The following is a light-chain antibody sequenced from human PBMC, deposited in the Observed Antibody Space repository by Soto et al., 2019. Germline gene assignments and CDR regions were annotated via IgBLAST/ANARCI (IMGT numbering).Light chain of an antibody. CDR2: EVS. CDR3: SSFAGSNVV. J-gene: IGLJ2*01. Sequence: QSALTQPPSASGSPGQSVTISCTGTSSDVGGYNYVSWYQHHPGNAPKLMISEVSKRPSGVPDRFSGSKSGNTASLTVSGLQAEDEADYFCSSFAGSNVVFGGGTKLTVL. V-gene: IGLV2-8*01. CDR1: SSDVGGYNY.